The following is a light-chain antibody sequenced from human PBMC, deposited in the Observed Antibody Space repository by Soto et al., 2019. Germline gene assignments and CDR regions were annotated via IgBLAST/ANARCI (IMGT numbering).Light chain of an antibody. V-gene: IGLV6-57*04. CDR1: SGSIASNY. CDR2: EDN. Sequence: NFMLTQPHSVSESPGKTVTISCTRSSGSIASNYVQWYQQRPGSAPTTVIYEDNQRPSGVPDRFSGSIDSSSNSASLTISGLKTEDEADYYCQSYAAQVVLGGGTKLTVL. CDR3: QSYAAQVV. J-gene: IGLJ2*01.